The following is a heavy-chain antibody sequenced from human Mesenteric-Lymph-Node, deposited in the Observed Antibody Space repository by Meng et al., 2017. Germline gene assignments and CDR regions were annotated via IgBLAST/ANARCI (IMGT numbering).Heavy chain of an antibody. CDR3: ARGPYHYDSSGYYYGLDY. V-gene: IGHV3-48*03. D-gene: IGHD3-22*01. J-gene: IGHJ4*01. CDR1: GFTFSSYE. CDR2: ISSSGSSI. Sequence: GESLKISCAASGFTFSSYEMNWVRQAPGKGLEWVSYISSSGSSIYYADSVKGRFTISRDNAKNSLYLQMNSLRAEDTAVYYCARGPYHYDSSGYYYGLDYWGQGTLVTVSS.